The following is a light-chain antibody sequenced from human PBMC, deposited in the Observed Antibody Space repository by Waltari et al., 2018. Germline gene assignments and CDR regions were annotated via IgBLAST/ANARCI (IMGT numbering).Light chain of an antibody. CDR3: QQYNSWPFT. V-gene: IGKV3-15*01. J-gene: IGKJ3*01. Sequence: EKVMTQSPATLSVSPGERATLSCRASQSVSNHLAWYQQRPGQAPRLLIYGASSRAAGVPARFSGSGSGTEFTLSIDILQSEDFTLYFCQQYNSWPFTFGPGTQVDIK. CDR2: GAS. CDR1: QSVSNH.